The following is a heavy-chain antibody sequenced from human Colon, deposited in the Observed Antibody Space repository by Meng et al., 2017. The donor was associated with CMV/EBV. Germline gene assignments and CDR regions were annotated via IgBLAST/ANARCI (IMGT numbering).Heavy chain of an antibody. CDR1: GGSISSSNW. V-gene: IGHV4-4*02. D-gene: IGHD1-7*01. J-gene: IGHJ5*02. CDR3: ARDLGAGYNWNYGYNWFDP. Sequence: QVHVQGSGPGLVKPAGTLSPTCVVSGGSISSSNWWSWVRQPPGKGLEWIGEIYHSGSTNYNPSLKSRVTISVDKSKNQFSLKLSSVTAADTAVYYCARDLGAGYNWNYGYNWFDPWGQGTLVTVFS. CDR2: IYHSGST.